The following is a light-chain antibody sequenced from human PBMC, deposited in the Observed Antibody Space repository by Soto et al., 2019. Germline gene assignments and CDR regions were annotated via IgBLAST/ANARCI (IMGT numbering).Light chain of an antibody. V-gene: IGKV1-5*03. Sequence: DIEMNQSPSTLSVSLGDRVTITCRASQSISNWLAWYQQKPGTAPKLLIYKASSLESGVPSRFSGSRSGTEYTLTITSLQPDDFATYYCQQYDTYSWTFGQGTKVDTK. CDR1: QSISNW. J-gene: IGKJ1*01. CDR2: KAS. CDR3: QQYDTYSWT.